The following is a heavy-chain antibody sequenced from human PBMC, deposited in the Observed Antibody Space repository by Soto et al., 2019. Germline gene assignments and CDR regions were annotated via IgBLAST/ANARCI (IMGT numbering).Heavy chain of an antibody. CDR3: ARNNGPLLFDS. D-gene: IGHD2-8*01. CDR1: GASISSNNW. CDR2: VLPSGST. V-gene: IGHV4-4*02. Sequence: SETLSLTCTVSGASISSNNWWSWVRQPPGEGLEWIGEVLPSGSTNYNPSLKSRVTISVDKSKNHFSLNLSSVTAADTAVYYCARNNGPLLFDSWGQGTLVTVSS. J-gene: IGHJ4*02.